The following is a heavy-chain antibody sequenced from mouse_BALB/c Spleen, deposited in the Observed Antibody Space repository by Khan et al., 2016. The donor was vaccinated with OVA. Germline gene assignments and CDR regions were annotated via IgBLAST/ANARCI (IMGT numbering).Heavy chain of an antibody. Sequence: VQLQQSGPEVVEPGASVKLSCKASGYTFTSYVMHWVKQKPGQGLEWIGYISPFNDATKYNEKFTGKVTLTSDKSSSTAYMELSSLTSEDSAVYYCAPVGTYCVSFAYWGQGTLVTVSA. CDR2: ISPFNDAT. J-gene: IGHJ3*01. CDR1: GYTFTSYV. CDR3: APVGTYCVSFAY. V-gene: IGHV1S136*01. D-gene: IGHD1-1*01.